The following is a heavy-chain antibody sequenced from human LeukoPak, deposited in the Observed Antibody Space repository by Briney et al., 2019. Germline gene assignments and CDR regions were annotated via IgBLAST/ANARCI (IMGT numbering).Heavy chain of an antibody. J-gene: IGHJ6*03. CDR3: ARDRRITIFGVVTTDYYYMDV. CDR2: INPNSGGT. CDR1: GYTFTGYY. V-gene: IGHV1-2*02. D-gene: IGHD3-3*01. Sequence: GASVKVSCKASGYTFTGYYMHWVRQAPGQGLEWMGWINPNSGGTNYAQKFQGRVTMTRDTSISTAYMELSRLRSDDTAVYYCARDRRITIFGVVTTDYYYMDVWGKGTTVTVSS.